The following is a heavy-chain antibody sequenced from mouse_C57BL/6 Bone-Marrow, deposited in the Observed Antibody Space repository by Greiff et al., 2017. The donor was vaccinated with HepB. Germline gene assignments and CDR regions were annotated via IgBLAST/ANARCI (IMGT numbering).Heavy chain of an antibody. CDR1: GYTFTDYE. V-gene: IGHV1-15*01. J-gene: IGHJ3*01. CDR3: TRWDDGYYAWFAY. CDR2: IDPETGGT. Sequence: QVQLQQSGAELVRPGASVTLSCKASGYTFTDYEMHWVKQTPVHGLEWIGAIDPETGGTAYNQKFKGKAILTADKSSSTAYMELRSLTSEDSAVYYCTRWDDGYYAWFAYWGQGTLVTVSA. D-gene: IGHD2-3*01.